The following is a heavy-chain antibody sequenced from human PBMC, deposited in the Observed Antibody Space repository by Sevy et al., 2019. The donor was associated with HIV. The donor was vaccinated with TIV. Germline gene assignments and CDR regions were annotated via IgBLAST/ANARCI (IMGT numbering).Heavy chain of an antibody. CDR3: ARTDMSSCSGGSCYSYHFDY. Sequence: SETLSLTCTVSGGSVSSGSYYWSWIRQPPGKGLEWIGYIYYSGSTNYNPSLKSRVTISVDTSKNQFSLKLSSVTAADTAVYYCARTDMSSCSGGSCYSYHFDYWGQGTLVTVSS. D-gene: IGHD2-15*01. CDR2: IYYSGST. J-gene: IGHJ4*02. CDR1: GGSVSSGSYY. V-gene: IGHV4-61*01.